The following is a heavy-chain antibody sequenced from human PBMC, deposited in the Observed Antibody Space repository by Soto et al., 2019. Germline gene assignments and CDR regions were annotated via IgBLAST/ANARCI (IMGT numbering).Heavy chain of an antibody. CDR1: GFTVSDIY. Sequence: GSLRLSCAASGFTVSDIYMTWVRQAPGKGLEWVSVTYSSGITYYADSVKGRFTISRDNSQNTLYLQMNSLRAEDTAVYYCAREIGTTLDYWGQGTLVTVSS. CDR3: AREIGTTLDY. D-gene: IGHD1-1*01. V-gene: IGHV3-66*01. J-gene: IGHJ4*02. CDR2: TYSSGIT.